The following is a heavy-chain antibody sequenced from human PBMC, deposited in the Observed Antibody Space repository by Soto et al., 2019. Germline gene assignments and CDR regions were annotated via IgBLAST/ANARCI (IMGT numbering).Heavy chain of an antibody. Sequence: QLQLQESGPGLVKPSETLSLTCTVSGGSISSSSYYWGWIRQPPGKGLEWIGSIYYSGSTYYNPSLTSRVNISVDTSKNQFSRKLGSVTAADTAVYYCAAGSSSSWYSYYFDYWGQGTLVTVAS. J-gene: IGHJ4*02. CDR3: AAGSSSSWYSYYFDY. D-gene: IGHD6-13*01. CDR1: GGSISSSSYY. V-gene: IGHV4-39*01. CDR2: IYYSGST.